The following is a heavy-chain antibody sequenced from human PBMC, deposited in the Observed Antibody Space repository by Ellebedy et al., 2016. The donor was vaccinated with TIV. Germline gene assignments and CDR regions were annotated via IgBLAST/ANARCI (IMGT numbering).Heavy chain of an antibody. CDR2: IYSGGST. J-gene: IGHJ4*02. V-gene: IGHV3-53*01. D-gene: IGHD4-17*01. CDR1: GFTVSSNY. Sequence: GESLKISCAASGFTVSSNYMSWVRQAPGKGLEWVSVIYSGGSTYYADSVKGRFTISRDNSKNTLYLQMNSLRAEDTAVYYCARAYYGDYEGIDYWGQGTLVTVSS. CDR3: ARAYYGDYEGIDY.